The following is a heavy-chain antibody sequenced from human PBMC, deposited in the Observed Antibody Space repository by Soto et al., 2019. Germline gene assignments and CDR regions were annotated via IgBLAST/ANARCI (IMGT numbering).Heavy chain of an antibody. CDR2: IIPIFGTA. D-gene: IGHD3-22*01. CDR1: GGTFSSYA. J-gene: IGHJ3*02. CDR3: ASRITMIVVPASDAFDI. Sequence: SVKVSCKXSGGTFSSYAISWVRQAPGQGLEWMGGIIPIFGTANYAQKFQGRVTITADESTSTAYMELSSLRSEDTAVYYCASRITMIVVPASDAFDIWGQGTMVTVSS. V-gene: IGHV1-69*13.